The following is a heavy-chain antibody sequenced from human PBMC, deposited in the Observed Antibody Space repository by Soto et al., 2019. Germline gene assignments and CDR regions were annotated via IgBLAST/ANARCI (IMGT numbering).Heavy chain of an antibody. CDR1: GFTFSSYG. V-gene: IGHV3-30*18. CDR3: AKDPTPFWAVAGTGYFDY. J-gene: IGHJ4*02. Sequence: GGSLRLSCAASGFTFSSYGMHWVRQAPGKGLEWVAVISYDGSNKYYADSVKGRFTISRDNSKNTLYLQMNSLRAEDTAVYYCAKDPTPFWAVAGTGYFDYWGQGTLVTVSS. CDR2: ISYDGSNK. D-gene: IGHD6-19*01.